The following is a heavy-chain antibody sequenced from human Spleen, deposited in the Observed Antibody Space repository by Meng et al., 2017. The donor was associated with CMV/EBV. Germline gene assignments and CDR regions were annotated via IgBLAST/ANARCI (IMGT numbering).Heavy chain of an antibody. D-gene: IGHD6-19*01. J-gene: IGHJ4*02. V-gene: IGHV6-1*01. CDR1: GDSVSTNSAA. Sequence: IAGDSVSTNSAAWNWIRQSPSRGLEWLSRTYYRSKWYNDYAASVKGRITINPDTSKNQFSLQLNSVTPEDTAVYYCAREYDSAWDYWGQGILVTVSS. CDR3: AREYDSAWDY. CDR2: TYYRSKWYN.